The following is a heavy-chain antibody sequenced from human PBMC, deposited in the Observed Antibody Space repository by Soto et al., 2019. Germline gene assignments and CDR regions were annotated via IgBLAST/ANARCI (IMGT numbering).Heavy chain of an antibody. D-gene: IGHD3-3*01. CDR3: ARGGGTILAPLP. CDR1: GYTFTGYF. J-gene: IGHJ5*02. V-gene: IGHV1-2*02. Sequence: SVKVSCKASGYTFTGYFIHWVRQAPGQGLEWMGWINPNSGATKYAQKFQGRVTMTRDTSISTAYMELTMLRSDDTAVYYCARGGGTILAPLPWGQGTLVTVSS. CDR2: INPNSGAT.